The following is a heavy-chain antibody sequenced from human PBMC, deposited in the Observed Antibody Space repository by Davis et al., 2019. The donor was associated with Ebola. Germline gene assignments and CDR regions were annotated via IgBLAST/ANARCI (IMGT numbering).Heavy chain of an antibody. J-gene: IGHJ4*02. Sequence: PSETLSLTCAISGDSVSGSSGAWNWIRQSPLRGLEWLGRTYYSSKWYTDSTLSVKSRITISADTAKNQLSLHLDSVTPEDTAVYYCARGWLRSAFDQWGQGTLVTASS. CDR3: ARGWLRSAFDQ. CDR2: TYYSSKWYT. CDR1: GDSVSGSSGA. D-gene: IGHD5-12*01. V-gene: IGHV6-1*01.